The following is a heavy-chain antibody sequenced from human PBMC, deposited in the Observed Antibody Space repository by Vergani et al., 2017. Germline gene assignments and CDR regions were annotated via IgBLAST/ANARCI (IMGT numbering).Heavy chain of an antibody. Sequence: QVQLVESGGGVVQPGRSLRLSCAASGFTFSSYATHWVCQAPVKGLEWVAVISYDGSNKYYADSVKGRFTISRDNSKNTLYLQMNSLRAEDTAVYYCASAPIYGSSYYDDAFDNWGQGTMVTVSS. J-gene: IGHJ3*02. CDR3: ASAPIYGSSYYDDAFDN. V-gene: IGHV3-30-3*01. CDR2: ISYDGSNK. D-gene: IGHD3-22*01. CDR1: GFTFSSYA.